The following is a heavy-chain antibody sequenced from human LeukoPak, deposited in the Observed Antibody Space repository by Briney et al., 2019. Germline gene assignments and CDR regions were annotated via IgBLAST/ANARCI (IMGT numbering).Heavy chain of an antibody. V-gene: IGHV3-66*01. CDR1: GFTVSSNY. CDR3: ARGAVVAHDAFDI. CDR2: IYSGGST. D-gene: IGHD3-22*01. Sequence: PGGSLRLSCAASGFTVSSNYMSWVRQAPGKGLEWVSVIYSGGSTYYADSVKGRFTISRDNSKNTLYLRMNSLRAEDTAVYYCARGAVVAHDAFDIWGQGTMVTVSS. J-gene: IGHJ3*02.